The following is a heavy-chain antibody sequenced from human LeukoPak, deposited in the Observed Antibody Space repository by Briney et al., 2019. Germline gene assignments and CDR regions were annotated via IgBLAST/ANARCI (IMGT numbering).Heavy chain of an antibody. V-gene: IGHV1-18*01. CDR1: GYTFTSYG. J-gene: IGHJ6*02. CDR2: ISAYSGNT. CDR3: ARLGRGYYYDYYGMDV. Sequence: ASVKVSCKASGYTFTSYGISWVRQAPGQGLEWMGWISAYSGNTNYAQELQGRVTMTTDTSTSTAYMELRSLRSDDTAVYYCARLGRGYYYDYYGMDVWGQGTTVTVSS.